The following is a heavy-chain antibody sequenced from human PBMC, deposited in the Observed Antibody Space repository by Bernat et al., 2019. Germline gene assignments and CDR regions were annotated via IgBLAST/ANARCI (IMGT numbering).Heavy chain of an antibody. V-gene: IGHV3-30*18. CDR2: ITSDGSHK. Sequence: QVQLVESGGGVVQPGRSLRLSCAASGFTFSSYGMHWVRQAPGKGLEWVAVITSDGSHKYYADSVKGRFTISRDNSKNTLSLQMDSLRGEDTAVYYCAKEHSPPASDWDQGTLVTVSS. D-gene: IGHD2-15*01. CDR1: GFTFSSYG. J-gene: IGHJ4*02. CDR3: AKEHSPPASD.